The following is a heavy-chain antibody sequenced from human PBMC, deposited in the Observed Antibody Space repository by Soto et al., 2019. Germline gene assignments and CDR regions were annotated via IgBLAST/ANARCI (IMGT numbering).Heavy chain of an antibody. CDR2: IYSDNNT. Sequence: EVQLMETGGDLIQPARSLILACADTGCTVSSDSMTWVRQAPGKGLEWISIIYSDNNTDYADSVKGRFSISRDTSNNILYLQMNSLRAEDTAEYYCARHYSAMGVWGQGTTVSVSS. J-gene: IGHJ6*02. CDR3: ARHYSAMGV. CDR1: GCTVSSDS. V-gene: IGHV3-53*02.